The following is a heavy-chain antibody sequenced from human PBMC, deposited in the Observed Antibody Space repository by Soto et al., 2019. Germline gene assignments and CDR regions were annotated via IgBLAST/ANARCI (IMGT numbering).Heavy chain of an antibody. Sequence: QVHLVQSGSEVKKPGASVKVSCKASGYTFNSNGITWVRQAPAQGLEWMGWISAHNGDTKFAQKLQDRVTMTTDTSTSTAYMELRSLRSDDTAVYYCARDSSESSAYKYWGQGTLVTVSS. CDR2: ISAHNGDT. V-gene: IGHV1-18*04. CDR1: GYTFNSNG. D-gene: IGHD3-22*01. J-gene: IGHJ4*02. CDR3: ARDSSESSAYKY.